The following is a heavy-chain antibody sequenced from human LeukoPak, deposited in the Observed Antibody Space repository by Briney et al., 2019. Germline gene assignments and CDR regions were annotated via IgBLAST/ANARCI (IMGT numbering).Heavy chain of an antibody. Sequence: EGSLRLSCAASGFTFSSYAMSWVRQAPGKGLEWVSSISGSDVSTYYADSVKGRFTISRDNSKSTLYLQMISLTAEDTAIYYCAKATGNLGNWGQGTLVTVSS. V-gene: IGHV3-23*01. CDR1: GFTFSSYA. D-gene: IGHD1-1*01. J-gene: IGHJ4*02. CDR2: ISGSDVST. CDR3: AKATGNLGN.